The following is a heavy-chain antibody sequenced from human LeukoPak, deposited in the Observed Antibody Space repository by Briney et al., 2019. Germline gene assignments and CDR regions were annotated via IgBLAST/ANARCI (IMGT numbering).Heavy chain of an antibody. D-gene: IGHD3-22*01. V-gene: IGHV1-2*02. CDR2: INPNSGGT. J-gene: IGHJ4*02. CDR1: GYTFTDYY. CDR3: ARASYYYDSSGYSGYYFDY. Sequence: ASVKVSCKASGYTFTDYYMHWVRQAPGQGLEWMGWINPNSGGTNYAQKFQGRVTMTRDTSISTAYMELSRLRSDDTAVYYCARASYYYDSSGYSGYYFDYWGQGTLVTVSS.